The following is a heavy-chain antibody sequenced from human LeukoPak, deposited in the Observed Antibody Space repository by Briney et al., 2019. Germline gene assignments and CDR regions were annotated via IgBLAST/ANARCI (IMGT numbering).Heavy chain of an antibody. D-gene: IGHD2-2*01. J-gene: IGHJ4*02. CDR3: ARGGPYSSSFDY. Sequence: ASVKVSCKASGYTFPNYGLSWVRQAPGQGLEWMGWVSAYNGNTIYAQKLQGRVTMATDTSTSTAYMELRTLRSDDTAMYYCARGGPYSSSFDYRGQGTLVTVSS. CDR2: VSAYNGNT. CDR1: GYTFPNYG. V-gene: IGHV1-18*01.